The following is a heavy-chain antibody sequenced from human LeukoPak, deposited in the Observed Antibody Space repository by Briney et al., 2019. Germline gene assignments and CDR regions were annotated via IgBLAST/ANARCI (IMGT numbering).Heavy chain of an antibody. Sequence: PSETLSLTCTVSGGSISNSSFYWGWILQPPGKGLECIASISYPGSTFYNPSLRSRVTISVDTSKNQFSLKLSSVTAADTAVYYCATRLGYSSGWYKVYYFDYWGQGTLVTVSS. D-gene: IGHD6-19*01. CDR2: ISYPGST. V-gene: IGHV4-39*01. J-gene: IGHJ4*02. CDR1: GGSISNSSFY. CDR3: ATRLGYSSGWYKVYYFDY.